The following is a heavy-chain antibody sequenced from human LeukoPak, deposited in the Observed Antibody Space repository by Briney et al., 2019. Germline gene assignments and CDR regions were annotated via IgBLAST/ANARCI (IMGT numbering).Heavy chain of an antibody. V-gene: IGHV4-34*01. J-gene: IGHJ6*02. D-gene: IGHD2-2*02. CDR1: GGSISIGGYY. Sequence: SETLSLTCTVSGGSISIGGYYWSWIRQPPGKGLEWIGEINHSGSTNYNPSLKSRVTISVDTSKNQFSLKLSSVTAADTAVYYCARGWYIVVVPAAIGYYYYGMDVWGQGTTVTVSS. CDR3: ARGWYIVVVPAAIGYYYYGMDV. CDR2: INHSGST.